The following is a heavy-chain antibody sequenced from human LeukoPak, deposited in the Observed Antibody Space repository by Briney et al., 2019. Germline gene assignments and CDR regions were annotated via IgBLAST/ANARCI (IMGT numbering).Heavy chain of an antibody. D-gene: IGHD4-23*01. Sequence: SETLSLTCTVSGGSISGYYWSWIRQPLGKGLEWIGYIYYSGSTNYNPSLKSRVTISVDTSKNQFSLKLSSVTAADTAVYYCAGGSPGGTTVVIWGGYYYYYGMDVWGQGTTVTVSS. J-gene: IGHJ6*02. CDR3: AGGSPGGTTVVIWGGYYYYYGMDV. V-gene: IGHV4-59*01. CDR2: IYYSGST. CDR1: GGSISGYY.